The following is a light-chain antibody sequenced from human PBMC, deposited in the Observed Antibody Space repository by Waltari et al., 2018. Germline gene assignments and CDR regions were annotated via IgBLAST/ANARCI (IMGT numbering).Light chain of an antibody. Sequence: DIQMTQYPSSLSASVGDRVTITCRASQGISNSLAWYQQKPGKAPKLLLYATSRLESGVPSRFSGSGSGTDYTLTINSLQPEDLATYYCHQYYTTPYTFGQGTKLEIK. J-gene: IGKJ2*01. V-gene: IGKV1-NL1*01. CDR1: QGISNS. CDR2: ATS. CDR3: HQYYTTPYT.